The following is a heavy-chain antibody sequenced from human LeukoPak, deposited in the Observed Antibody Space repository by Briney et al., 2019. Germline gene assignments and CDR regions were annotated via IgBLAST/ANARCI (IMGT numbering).Heavy chain of an antibody. Sequence: GESLKSSCQGSGYDFATYWIGWVRQLPGKCLEWMGRIYPGDSDTKYSPSFQGQVTISADKSIGSAYLQWSSLKSSDTAMYYCARLPQDYYYHGMDVWGQGTTVSVS. CDR2: IYPGDSDT. CDR3: ARLPQDYYYHGMDV. V-gene: IGHV5-51*01. J-gene: IGHJ6*02. CDR1: GYDFATYW.